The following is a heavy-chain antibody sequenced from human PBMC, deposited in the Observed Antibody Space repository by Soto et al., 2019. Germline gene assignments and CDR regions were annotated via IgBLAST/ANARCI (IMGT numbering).Heavy chain of an antibody. CDR1: GGSITSSY. V-gene: IGHV4-59*01. J-gene: IGHJ6*02. Sequence: QVQLQESGPRLVKPSATLSLTCTVSGGSITSSYWSWIRRPPGKGLEWIAYIYDTGISGYTPSTSYNPSLKSRVTMSVDTSKSQFSLKLTSVTAADTAVYYCARGEYAFFYYGLDVWGQGITVTVSS. CDR3: ARGEYAFFYYGLDV. CDR2: IYDTGISGYTPST.